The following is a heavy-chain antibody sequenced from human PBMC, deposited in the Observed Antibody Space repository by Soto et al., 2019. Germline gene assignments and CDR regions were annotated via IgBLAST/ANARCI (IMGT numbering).Heavy chain of an antibody. D-gene: IGHD1-26*01. CDR1: GGTFSSYA. J-gene: IGHJ6*02. V-gene: IGHV1-69*13. Sequence: ASVKVSCKASGGTFSSYAISWVRQAPGQGLEWMGGIIPIFGTANYAQKFQGRVTITADESTSTAYMELSSLRPEDTAVYYCARDRLGAPPYYYYYGMDVWGQGTTVTVSS. CDR2: IIPIFGTA. CDR3: ARDRLGAPPYYYYYGMDV.